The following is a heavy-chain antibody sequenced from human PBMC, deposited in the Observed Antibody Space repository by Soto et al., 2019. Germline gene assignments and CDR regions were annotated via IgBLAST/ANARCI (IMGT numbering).Heavy chain of an antibody. Sequence: EVQLVESGGGLVQPGGSLRLSCAASGFTFSSYEMNWVRQAPGKGLEWVSYISSSGTTIYYADSVKGRFAISRDNAKNSLYLQRNSLRAEDTAVYYCARAGGSSGCFDYWCEGTLVAVSA. CDR3: ARAGGSSGCFDY. J-gene: IGHJ4*02. V-gene: IGHV3-48*03. D-gene: IGHD6-19*01. CDR1: GFTFSSYE. CDR2: ISSSGTTI.